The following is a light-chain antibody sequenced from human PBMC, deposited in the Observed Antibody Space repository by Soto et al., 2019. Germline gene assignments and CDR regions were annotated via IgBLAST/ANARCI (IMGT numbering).Light chain of an antibody. CDR1: SSNIGSNY. CDR2: RNN. V-gene: IGLV1-47*01. J-gene: IGLJ3*02. Sequence: QSVLTQPPSASGTPRQRGTISCSGSSSNIGSNYVYWYQQLPGTAPKLLIYRNNQRPSGVPDRFSGSKSGTSASLAISGLRSEDEADYYCAAWDDSLSGWVFGGGTKLTVL. CDR3: AAWDDSLSGWV.